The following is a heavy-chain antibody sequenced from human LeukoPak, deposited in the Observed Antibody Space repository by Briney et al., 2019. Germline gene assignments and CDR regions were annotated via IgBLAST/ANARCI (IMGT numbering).Heavy chain of an antibody. Sequence: GGSLRLSCAASGFIFSSYSMNWVRQAPGKGLVWVSRINSDGSSTSYADSVKGRFTISRDNAKNTLYLQMNSLRAEDTAVYYCASGVYDYVWGSYPFFRGGQGTLVTVSS. D-gene: IGHD3-16*02. CDR1: GFIFSSYS. CDR2: INSDGSST. V-gene: IGHV3-74*01. CDR3: ASGVYDYVWGSYPFFR. J-gene: IGHJ4*02.